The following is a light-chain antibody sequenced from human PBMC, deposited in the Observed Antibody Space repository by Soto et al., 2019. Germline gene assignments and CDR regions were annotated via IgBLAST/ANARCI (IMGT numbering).Light chain of an antibody. CDR2: QDS. V-gene: IGLV3-1*01. Sequence: SSELTQPPSVSVSPGQTASITCSGDKLGDKYACWYQQKPGQSPVLVIYQDSKRPSGIPERFSGSNSGNTATLTISGTQAMDEADYYCQSCDSSNHVFGTGTKVTVL. J-gene: IGLJ1*01. CDR1: KLGDKY. CDR3: QSCDSSNHV.